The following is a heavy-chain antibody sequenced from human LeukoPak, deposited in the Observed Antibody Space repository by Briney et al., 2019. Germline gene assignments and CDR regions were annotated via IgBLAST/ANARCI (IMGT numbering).Heavy chain of an antibody. D-gene: IGHD6-19*01. J-gene: IGHJ1*01. V-gene: IGHV3-73*01. CDR1: GFTFSGSA. CDR2: IRSKANSYAT. Sequence: GGSLRLSCAASGFTFSGSAMHWVRQASGKGLEWVGRIRSKANSYATAYAASVKGRFTISRDDSRNTAYVQMNSLKTEDTAVYDCAVAGQGYFQHWGQGTLVTISS. CDR3: AVAGQGYFQH.